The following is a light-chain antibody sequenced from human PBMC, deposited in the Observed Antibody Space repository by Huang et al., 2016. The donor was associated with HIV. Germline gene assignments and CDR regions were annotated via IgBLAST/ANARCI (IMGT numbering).Light chain of an antibody. J-gene: IGKJ3*01. CDR1: QGIATY. CDR2: ASS. V-gene: IGKV1-27*01. CDR3: QGYNSAPFT. Sequence: DIQMTQSPTSLSASVGDRVTITCRASQGIATYLAWYQQKPGKVHQLLIYASSTFQSWVLSRFSGSGSVTDFTLTISSLHPEDVATYYCQGYNSAPFTFGPGTKVDLK.